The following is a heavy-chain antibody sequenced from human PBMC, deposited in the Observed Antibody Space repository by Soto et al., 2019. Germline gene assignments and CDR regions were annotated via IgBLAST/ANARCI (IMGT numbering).Heavy chain of an antibody. D-gene: IGHD2-8*02. CDR1: EGTVIRDW. CDR2: TNQDGSEK. V-gene: IGHV3-7*04. Sequence: EVHLVESGGGLVQAGGSLRLSCAIFEGTVIRDWMNWVRQAPGKGLEWVAHTNQDGSEKYYVDSVKGRFTISRENDKNSLYLQMNSLRAEDTAMDYCSGGVGYAFWGQGTLVTVSS. J-gene: IGHJ4*02. CDR3: SGGVGYAF.